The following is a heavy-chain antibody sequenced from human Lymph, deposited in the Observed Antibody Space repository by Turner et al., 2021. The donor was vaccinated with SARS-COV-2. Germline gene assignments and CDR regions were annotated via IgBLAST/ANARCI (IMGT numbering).Heavy chain of an antibody. CDR3: ARSEFCSSTSCPKHYYYYGMDV. Sequence: EVQLVQSGAEVKKPGESLKISCKGSGYSFTNYWIGWVRQIHGKGLEWMGIIYPGDSDTSYSPSFQGQVTFSADKSITTAYLQWSSLKASDTAMYYCARSEFCSSTSCPKHYYYYGMDVWGKGTTVTVSS. D-gene: IGHD2-2*01. V-gene: IGHV5-51*03. CDR2: IYPGDSDT. CDR1: GYSFTNYW. J-gene: IGHJ6*04.